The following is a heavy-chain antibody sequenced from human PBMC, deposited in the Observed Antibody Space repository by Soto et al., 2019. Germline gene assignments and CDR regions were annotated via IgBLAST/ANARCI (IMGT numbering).Heavy chain of an antibody. D-gene: IGHD3-10*01. CDR2: LSGSGADT. CDR3: ARVRGVGYYYGIDV. J-gene: IGHJ6*02. V-gene: IGHV3-23*01. CDR1: GFTFRSYA. Sequence: EVQLLESAGGLVQPGGSLRLSCAASGFTFRSYAMSWVRQAPGKGLEWVSALSGSGADTFYADSVKGRFTISRDNSKNTLFLQMNSLRADDTAVYYCARVRGVGYYYGIDVWGQGTTVTVSS.